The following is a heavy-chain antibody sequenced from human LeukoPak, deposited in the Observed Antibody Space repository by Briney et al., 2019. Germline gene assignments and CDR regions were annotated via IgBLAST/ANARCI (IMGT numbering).Heavy chain of an antibody. CDR3: VKSGGYGLIDY. J-gene: IGHJ4*02. D-gene: IGHD1-26*01. CDR2: IYYTGST. V-gene: IGHV4-39*01. CDR1: GASISGSGYY. Sequence: TSETLSLTCAVSGASISGSGYYLGWIRQPPGKGLEWIGNIYYTGSTYYNASLQSRVTISMDMSKNQFSLRLNSVTAADTAMYYCVKSGGYGLIDYWGQGTLVTVSS.